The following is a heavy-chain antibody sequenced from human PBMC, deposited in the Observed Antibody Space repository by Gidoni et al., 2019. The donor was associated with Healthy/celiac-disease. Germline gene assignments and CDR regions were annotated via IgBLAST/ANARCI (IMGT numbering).Heavy chain of an antibody. J-gene: IGHJ6*02. Sequence: EVQLVESGGGLVKPGGSLRLSCAASGFTFSSYSMNWVRQAPGKGLEWVSSISSSSSYIYYADSVKGRFTISRDNAKNSLYLQMNSLRAEDTAVYYCARGGGIPRDYYYGMDVWGQGTTVTVSS. CDR3: ARGGGIPRDYYYGMDV. CDR2: ISSSSSYI. D-gene: IGHD3-10*01. V-gene: IGHV3-21*01. CDR1: GFTFSSYS.